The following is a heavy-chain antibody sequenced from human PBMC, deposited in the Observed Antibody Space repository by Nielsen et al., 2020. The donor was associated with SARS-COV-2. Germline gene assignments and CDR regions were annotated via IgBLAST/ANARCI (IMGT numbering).Heavy chain of an antibody. CDR1: GFTFSTYA. Sequence: GESLKISCAASGFTFSTYAFHWVRQAPGKGLEWVAVISNDGNKKYYADSVKGRFTISRDNSKNTLYLQMNSLRAEDAAIYYCARGAIVVVPDMDVWGPGTTVTVSS. CDR2: ISNDGNKK. V-gene: IGHV3-30*07. D-gene: IGHD2-2*01. J-gene: IGHJ6*02. CDR3: ARGAIVVVPDMDV.